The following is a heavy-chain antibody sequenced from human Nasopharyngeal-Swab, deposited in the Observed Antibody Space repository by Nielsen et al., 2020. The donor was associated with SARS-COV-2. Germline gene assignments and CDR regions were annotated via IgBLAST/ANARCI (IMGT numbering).Heavy chain of an antibody. CDR2: IYRGGTP. D-gene: IGHD4-11*01. CDR3: ARGGDYSDYGGFDYFDY. V-gene: IGHV3-66*01. J-gene: IGHJ4*02. CDR1: RFIFNDYL. Sequence: GGSLRLSCVTSRFIFNDYLMSWVRQAPGKGLEWVSIIYRGGTPYYADSVKGRFTFSRDNSKNTVYLQMDSLRVEDTTVYYCARGGDYSDYGGFDYFDYWGQGTLVTVSS.